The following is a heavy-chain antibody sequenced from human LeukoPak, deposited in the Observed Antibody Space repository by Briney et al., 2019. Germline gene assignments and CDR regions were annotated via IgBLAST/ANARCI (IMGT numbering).Heavy chain of an antibody. Sequence: SETLSLTCTVSGGSVSSSHYWGWIRQPPGKGLEWIGSIYYSGSTYYNPSLKSRVTISVDTSKNQFSLKLSSVTAADTAVYYCARDGGAAAGILYWFDPWGQGTLVTVSS. V-gene: IGHV4-39*07. CDR3: ARDGGAAAGILYWFDP. J-gene: IGHJ5*02. D-gene: IGHD6-13*01. CDR1: GGSVSSSHY. CDR2: IYYSGST.